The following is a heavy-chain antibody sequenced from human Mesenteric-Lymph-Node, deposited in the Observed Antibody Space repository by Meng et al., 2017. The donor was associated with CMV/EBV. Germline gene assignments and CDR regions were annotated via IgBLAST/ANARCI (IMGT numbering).Heavy chain of an antibody. CDR2: ISSSGSTI. CDR1: GFTFSSYE. D-gene: IGHD4-17*01. V-gene: IGHV3-48*03. J-gene: IGHJ6*02. Sequence: GESLKISCAASGFTFSSYEMNWVRQAPGKGLEWVSYISSSGSTIYYADSVKGRFTISRDNAKNSLYLQVNSLRAEDTAVYYCARGAYGDLYYYYFAMDVWGQGTTVTVSS. CDR3: ARGAYGDLYYYYFAMDV.